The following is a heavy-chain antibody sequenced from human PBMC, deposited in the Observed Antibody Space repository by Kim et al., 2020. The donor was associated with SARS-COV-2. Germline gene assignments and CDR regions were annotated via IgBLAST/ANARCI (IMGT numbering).Heavy chain of an antibody. CDR3: AGSGASNWFDP. V-gene: IGHV3-74*01. Sequence: GGSLRLSCAASAFTFSSYWMHWVRQAPGKGLVWVSRISSDGSSTTYVDSVKGRFTISRDNAKNTVYLQMNSLTAEDTAVYCCAGSGASNWFDPWGQGTLVIVSS. CDR2: ISSDGSST. D-gene: IGHD2-15*01. CDR1: AFTFSSYW. J-gene: IGHJ5*02.